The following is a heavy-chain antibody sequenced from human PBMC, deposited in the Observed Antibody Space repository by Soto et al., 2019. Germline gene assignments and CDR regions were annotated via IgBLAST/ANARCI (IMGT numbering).Heavy chain of an antibody. CDR2: IWYDGSNK. CDR3: ARDGAWGAAAEDYYFDY. J-gene: IGHJ4*02. Sequence: QVQLVESGGGVVQPGRSLRLSCAASGFTFSSYGMHWVRQAPGKGLEWVAVIWYDGSNKYYADSVKGRFTISRDNSKNTLYLQRNSLRAEDTAVYYCARDGAWGAAAEDYYFDYWGQGTLVTVSS. D-gene: IGHD6-13*01. CDR1: GFTFSSYG. V-gene: IGHV3-33*01.